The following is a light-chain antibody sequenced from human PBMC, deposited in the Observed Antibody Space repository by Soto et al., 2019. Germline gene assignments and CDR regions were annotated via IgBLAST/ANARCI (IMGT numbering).Light chain of an antibody. CDR2: DAY. V-gene: IGKV3-11*01. CDR3: QQRSNWPPT. Sequence: EIVLTQSPATLSLSPGERATLSCRASQSVSSYLAWYQQKPSQATRLLIYDAYNRATGIPARFSGSESGTDFTLTIISLEPEDFAVYYCQQRSNWPPTFGQGTRWIS. J-gene: IGKJ1*01. CDR1: QSVSSY.